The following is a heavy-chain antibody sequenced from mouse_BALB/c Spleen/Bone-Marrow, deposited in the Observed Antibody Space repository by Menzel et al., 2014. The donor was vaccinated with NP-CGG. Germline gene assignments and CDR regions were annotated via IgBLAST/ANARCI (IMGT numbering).Heavy chain of an antibody. CDR3: ARAPQLLYYFDY. Sequence: EVQLVESGGGLVKPGGSLKLSCAASGFTFSTYAMSWVRQTPETRLEWVASISNGGSTYYQDSVKGRFTISRDNARNILYLQMSSLRSEDTAMYYCARAPQLLYYFDYWGQGTTLTVSS. CDR1: GFTFSTYA. CDR2: ISNGGST. V-gene: IGHV5-6-5*01. J-gene: IGHJ2*01. D-gene: IGHD4-1*02.